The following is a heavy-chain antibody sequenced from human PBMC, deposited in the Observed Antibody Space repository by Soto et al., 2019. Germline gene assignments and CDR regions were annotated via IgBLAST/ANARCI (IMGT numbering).Heavy chain of an antibody. CDR3: ARLEYSSSAYYYYGMDV. Sequence: PGESLKISCKGSGYSFTSYWISWVRQMPGKGLEWMGRIDPSDSYTNYSPSFQGHVTISADKSISTAYLQWSSLKASDTAMYYCARLEYSSSAYYYYGMDVWGQGTTVTVSS. J-gene: IGHJ6*02. CDR2: IDPSDSYT. CDR1: GYSFTSYW. D-gene: IGHD6-6*01. V-gene: IGHV5-10-1*01.